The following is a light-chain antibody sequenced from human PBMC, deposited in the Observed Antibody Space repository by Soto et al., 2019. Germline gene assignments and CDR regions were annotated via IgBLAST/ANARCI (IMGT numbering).Light chain of an antibody. CDR2: EVN. V-gene: IGLV2-14*01. CDR1: TSDVGGYNY. J-gene: IGLJ2*01. Sequence: QSVLTQPASVSGSPGQSITISCTGTTSDVGGYNYVSWYQQLPGNAPKLIIYEVNHRPSGVSNRFSGSKSGSTASLTISRLQGEDEAHYYCSSYTGISGLDIVFGGGTKLTVL. CDR3: SSYTGISGLDIV.